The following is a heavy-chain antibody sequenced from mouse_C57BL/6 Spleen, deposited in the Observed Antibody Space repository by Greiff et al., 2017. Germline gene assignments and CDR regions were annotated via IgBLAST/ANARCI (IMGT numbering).Heavy chain of an antibody. J-gene: IGHJ4*01. CDR3: ASSYDYAMDY. V-gene: IGHV1-18*01. CDR2: INPNNGGT. Sequence: VQLKESGPELVKPGASVKIPCKASGYTFTDYNMDWVKQSHGKSLEWIGDINPNNGGTIYNQKFKGKATLTVDKSSSTAYMELRSLTSEDTAVYYCASSYDYAMDYWGQGTSVTVSS. D-gene: IGHD1-1*01. CDR1: GYTFTDYN.